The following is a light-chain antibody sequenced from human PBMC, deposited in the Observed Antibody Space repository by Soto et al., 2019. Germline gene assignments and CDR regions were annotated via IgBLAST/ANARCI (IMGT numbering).Light chain of an antibody. CDR1: QSVSSSY. J-gene: IGKJ5*01. V-gene: IGKV3-20*01. Sequence: EIVLTQSPGTLSLSPGERATLSCRASQSVSSSYLAWYQQKPGQAPRLLIYGASSRATGIPDRFSGSGSGTDFTLIISRLVPEDFAVYYCQQYGSSPLVTFGQGTRLEIK. CDR2: GAS. CDR3: QQYGSSPLVT.